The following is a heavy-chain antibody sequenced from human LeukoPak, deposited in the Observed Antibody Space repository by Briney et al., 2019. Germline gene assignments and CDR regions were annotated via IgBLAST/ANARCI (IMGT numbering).Heavy chain of an antibody. Sequence: PGGSLRLSCTVSGFTFSNYWMHWVRQAPGKGLVWVSRIRGDGGDTNYADSVKGRFTVSRDNAKNTLYLQMNSLTTEDTAVYFCARDRVLGSGSSDYWGQGTLVTVSP. J-gene: IGHJ4*02. V-gene: IGHV3-74*01. CDR3: ARDRVLGSGSSDY. CDR2: IRGDGGDT. D-gene: IGHD3-10*01. CDR1: GFTFSNYW.